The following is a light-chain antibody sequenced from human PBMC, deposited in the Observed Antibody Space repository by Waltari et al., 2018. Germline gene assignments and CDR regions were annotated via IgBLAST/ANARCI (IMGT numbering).Light chain of an antibody. J-gene: IGKJ3*01. V-gene: IGKV1D-13*01. CDR3: QQFINYPLT. CDR1: QDIASA. CDR2: DAS. Sequence: AIQLTQSPSSLSASLGHRITIPCRASQDIASALAWYVQKPGKAPQLLIYDASTLESGVPSRFSGSGSGTDFTLSISGLQPEDFATYYCQQFINYPLTFGPGTTVDIK.